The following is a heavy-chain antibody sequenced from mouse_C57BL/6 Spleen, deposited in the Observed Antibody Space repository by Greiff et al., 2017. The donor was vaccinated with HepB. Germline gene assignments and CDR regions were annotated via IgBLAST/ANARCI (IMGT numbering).Heavy chain of an antibody. J-gene: IGHJ4*01. CDR1: GYSITSGYY. D-gene: IGHD1-1*01. V-gene: IGHV3-6*01. CDR3: ARYYYGSGDYYAMDY. CDR2: ISYDGSN. Sequence: EESGPGLVKPSQSLSLTCSVTGYSITSGYYWNWIRQFPGNKLEWMGYISYDGSNNYNPSLKNRISITRDTSKNQFFLKLNSVTTEDTATYYCARYYYGSGDYYAMDYWGQGTSVTVSS.